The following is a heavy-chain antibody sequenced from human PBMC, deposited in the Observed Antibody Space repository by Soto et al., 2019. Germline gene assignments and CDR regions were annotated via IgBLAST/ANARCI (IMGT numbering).Heavy chain of an antibody. J-gene: IGHJ3*02. Sequence: SETLSLTCTVSGGSIISGGYCFSCIRQHPGKGLEWIGYIYYSGSTYYNPSLKSRVTISVDTSKNQFSLKLSSVTAADTAVYYCARDKWAQDAFDIWGQGTMVTVSS. D-gene: IGHD2-8*01. CDR1: GGSIISGGYC. CDR2: IYYSGST. V-gene: IGHV4-31*03. CDR3: ARDKWAQDAFDI.